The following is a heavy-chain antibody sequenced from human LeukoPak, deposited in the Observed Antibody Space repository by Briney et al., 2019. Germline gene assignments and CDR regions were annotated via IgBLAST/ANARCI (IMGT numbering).Heavy chain of an antibody. J-gene: IGHJ4*02. CDR3: VSHSPSTVVKVDY. D-gene: IGHD4-23*01. CDR1: GFTVSSTY. CDR2: ISSSSSYI. V-gene: IGHV3-21*01. Sequence: GGSLRLSCAASGFTVSSTYMHWVRQAPGKGLEWVSSISSSSSYIYYADSVKGRFTISRDNAKNSLYLQMNCLRAEDTAVYYCVSHSPSTVVKVDYWGQGTLVTVSS.